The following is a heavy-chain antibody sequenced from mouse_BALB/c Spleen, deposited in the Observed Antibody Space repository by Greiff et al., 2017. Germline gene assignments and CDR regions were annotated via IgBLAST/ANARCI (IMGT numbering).Heavy chain of an antibody. J-gene: IGHJ2*01. CDR3: ARRCLDY. CDR1: GYTFTSYW. Sequence: VQLQQSGAELAKPGASVKMSCKASGYTFTSYWMHWVKQRPGQGLEWIGYINPSTGYTEYNQKFKDKATLTADKSSSTAYMQLSSLTSEDSAVYYCARRCLDYWGQGTTLTVSS. CDR2: INPSTGYT. V-gene: IGHV1-7*01.